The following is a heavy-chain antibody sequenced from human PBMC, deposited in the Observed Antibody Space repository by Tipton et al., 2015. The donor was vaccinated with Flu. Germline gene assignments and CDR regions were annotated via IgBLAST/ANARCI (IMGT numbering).Heavy chain of an antibody. J-gene: IGHJ4*02. D-gene: IGHD3-9*01. V-gene: IGHV4-4*02. CDR2: IYHSGTT. Sequence: GLVKPSGTLSLTCTVSGDSIKGYNWWSWVRQPPGKGLEWIGEIYHSGTTNYKSSLESRVTMSVDKSKNQFSLRLSSVTAADTAVYYCARDWLNWGQGTLVTVSS. CDR1: GDSIKGYNW. CDR3: ARDWLN.